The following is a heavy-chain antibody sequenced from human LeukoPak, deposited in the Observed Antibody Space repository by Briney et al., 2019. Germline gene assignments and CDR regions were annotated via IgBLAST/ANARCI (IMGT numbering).Heavy chain of an antibody. J-gene: IGHJ4*02. D-gene: IGHD3-22*01. CDR1: GFTLSNYA. CDR2: ISGRGSST. CDR3: AKDQVDYDSRLSRYFEY. Sequence: GGSLRLSCAASGFTLSNYAMSWVRQAPGKGLEWVSGISGRGSSTFYADSVKGRFTISRDKSKNTLYLQMNSLRAEDTAVYYCAKDQVDYDSRLSRYFEYGGEGTLVTVSS. V-gene: IGHV3-23*01.